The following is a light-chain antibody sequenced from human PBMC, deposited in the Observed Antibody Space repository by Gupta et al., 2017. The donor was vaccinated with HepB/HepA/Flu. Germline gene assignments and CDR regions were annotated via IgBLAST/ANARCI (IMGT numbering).Light chain of an antibody. CDR2: GTS. CDR3: QQSDSLPWT. J-gene: IGKJ1*01. Sequence: DIQMTQSPSSLSASVGDRVTITCRASQSIRKYLNWYQQKPGQAPKLLIYGTSTWQSGVPSRFSGSGSETDFTLTISTLQPDDFATYSCQQSDSLPWTFDQGTKVEIK. CDR1: QSIRKY. V-gene: IGKV1-39*01.